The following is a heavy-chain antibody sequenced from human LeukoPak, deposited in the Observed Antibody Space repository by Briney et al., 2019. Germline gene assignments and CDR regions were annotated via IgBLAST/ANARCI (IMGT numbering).Heavy chain of an antibody. CDR1: GGYISSHY. J-gene: IGHJ4*02. Sequence: SETLSLTCTVSGGYISSHYWSWIRQPPGKGLEWIGYIYYSGSTNYNPSLKSRVTISVDTSKNQFSLKLSSVTAADTAVYYCAREQTWGSYRYVLYWGQGTLVTVSS. D-gene: IGHD3-16*02. CDR3: AREQTWGSYRYVLY. CDR2: IYYSGST. V-gene: IGHV4-59*11.